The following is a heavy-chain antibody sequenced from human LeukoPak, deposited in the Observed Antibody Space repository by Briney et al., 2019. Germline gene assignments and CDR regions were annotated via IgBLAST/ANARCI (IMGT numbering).Heavy chain of an antibody. CDR2: ISSRSTTI. D-gene: IGHD4-17*01. Sequence: PGGSLRLSCAASGFTFSDYAMSRVRQAPGRGLEWVSLISSRSTTIYYAESVKGRFTISRDNSKNTLYLQMNSLRPDDTAVYYCAKQPSANYGFWGQGTLVTVFS. J-gene: IGHJ4*02. V-gene: IGHV3-23*01. CDR3: AKQPSANYGF. CDR1: GFTFSDYA.